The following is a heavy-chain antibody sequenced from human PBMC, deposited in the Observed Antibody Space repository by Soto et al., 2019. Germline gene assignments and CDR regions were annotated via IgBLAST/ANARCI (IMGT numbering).Heavy chain of an antibody. CDR2: SSNSGTFT. CDR1: GFTLSDHY. CDR3: ARSGDNYNVLDY. Sequence: GGTLRLSCYASGFTLSDHYLSWICQAQGKRLEWVSFSSNSGTFTKYADSVKGRFTISRDNAKNSLYLQINSLRGEDTAIYFCARSGDNYNVLDYWGPGTPVTVSS. V-gene: IGHV3-11*03. J-gene: IGHJ4*02. D-gene: IGHD3-10*02.